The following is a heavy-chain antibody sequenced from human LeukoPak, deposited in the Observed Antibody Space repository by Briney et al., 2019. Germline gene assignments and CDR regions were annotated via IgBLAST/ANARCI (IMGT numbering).Heavy chain of an antibody. Sequence: GGSLRLSCAASGFTVSSNYMSWVRQAPGKGLEWVSVIYSGGSTYYADSVKGRFTISRDNSKNTLYLQMNSLRAEDTAVYYCAKDSIGAVIPNTFDYWGQGTLVTVSS. CDR1: GFTVSSNY. D-gene: IGHD3-16*02. CDR2: IYSGGST. J-gene: IGHJ4*02. V-gene: IGHV3-53*01. CDR3: AKDSIGAVIPNTFDY.